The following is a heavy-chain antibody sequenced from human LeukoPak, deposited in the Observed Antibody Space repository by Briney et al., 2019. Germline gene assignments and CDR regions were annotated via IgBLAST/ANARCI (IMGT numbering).Heavy chain of an antibody. Sequence: GGALILSCAASAFTFSSYGMHWVRQAPGKGLGRVALISYDGSDKDYAKSVKGRFTISRDNSKNTLYLQMNILRAGGTAVYYCAKDMSGGDCPDYWGQGTLVTVSS. J-gene: IGHJ4*02. CDR2: ISYDGSDK. D-gene: IGHD2-21*02. CDR3: AKDMSGGDCPDY. CDR1: AFTFSSYG. V-gene: IGHV3-30*05.